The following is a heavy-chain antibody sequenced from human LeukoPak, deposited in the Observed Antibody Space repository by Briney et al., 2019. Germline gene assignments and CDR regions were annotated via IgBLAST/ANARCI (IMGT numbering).Heavy chain of an antibody. Sequence: GGSLRLSCAASGFTFSSYATSWVRQAPGKGLEWVAVISYDGSNKYYADSVKGRFTISRDNSKNTLYLQMNSLRAEDTAVYYCARALWFGEAFDIWGQGTMVTVSP. CDR1: GFTFSSYA. V-gene: IGHV3-30-3*01. D-gene: IGHD3-10*01. CDR2: ISYDGSNK. CDR3: ARALWFGEAFDI. J-gene: IGHJ3*02.